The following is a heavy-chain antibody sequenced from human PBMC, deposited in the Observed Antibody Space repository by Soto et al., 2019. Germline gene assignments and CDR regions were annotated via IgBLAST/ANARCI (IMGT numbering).Heavy chain of an antibody. V-gene: IGHV1-69*01. D-gene: IGHD2-21*02. CDR2: IIPIFGTA. CDR3: ARRIAYCGGDCYSGGWFDP. J-gene: IGHJ5*02. Sequence: QVQLVQSGAEVKKPGSSVKVSCKASGGTFSSYAISRVRQAPGHGLEWMGGIIPIFGTANYAQKFQGRVTITADESTSTAYMELSSLRSEDTAVYYCARRIAYCGGDCYSGGWFDPWGQGTLVTVSS. CDR1: GGTFSSYA.